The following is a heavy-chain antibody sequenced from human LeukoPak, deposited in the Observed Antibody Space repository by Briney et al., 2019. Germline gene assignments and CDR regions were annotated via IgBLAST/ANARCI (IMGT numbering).Heavy chain of an antibody. CDR3: ARSRFGELDAFDI. CDR2: IIPIFGTA. CDR1: GGAFSSYA. Sequence: GSSVKVSCKASGGAFSSYAISWVRQAPGQGLEWMGGIIPIFGTANYAQKFQGRVTITADESMSTAYMELSSLRSEDTAVYYCARSRFGELDAFDIWGQGTMVTVSS. J-gene: IGHJ3*02. V-gene: IGHV1-69*01. D-gene: IGHD3-10*01.